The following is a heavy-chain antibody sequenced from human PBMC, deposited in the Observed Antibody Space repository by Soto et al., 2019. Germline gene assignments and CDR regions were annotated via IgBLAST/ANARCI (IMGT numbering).Heavy chain of an antibody. CDR2: ISHSGRT. Sequence: SSEPLSLTCTVSGASLRSGSYYWSWIRQPPGKGLEWIGYISHSGRTNYDPPLKSRLTMSVDTSQNQFSLQLNSVTAADTAVYYCSYGSSFDYWGQGTLVTVSS. CDR1: GASLRSGSYY. V-gene: IGHV4-61*01. CDR3: SYGSSFDY. D-gene: IGHD3-10*01. J-gene: IGHJ4*02.